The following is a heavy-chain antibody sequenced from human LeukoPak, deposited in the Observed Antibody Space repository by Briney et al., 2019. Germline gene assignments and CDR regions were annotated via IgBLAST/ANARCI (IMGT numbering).Heavy chain of an antibody. Sequence: GGSLRLSCAASGFTFSTYSMNWVRQAPGKGLEWVSSISSGSSYICYADSVKGRFTISRDNAKNSLYLQMNSLRAEDTAVYYCAFDSSGYYWARLYWGQGTLVTVSS. J-gene: IGHJ4*02. CDR1: GFTFSTYS. D-gene: IGHD3-22*01. CDR3: AFDSSGYYWARLY. V-gene: IGHV3-21*01. CDR2: ISSGSSYI.